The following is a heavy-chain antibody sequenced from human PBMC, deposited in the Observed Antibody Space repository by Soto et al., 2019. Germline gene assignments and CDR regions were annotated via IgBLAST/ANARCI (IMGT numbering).Heavy chain of an antibody. J-gene: IGHJ4*01. CDR3: TKSDASGGWGVDF. D-gene: IGHD2-15*01. Sequence: PWEALKISCVASGFMFDSYAMNRVRQAPGKGLEWVSYISPGGDRIYYAESLKGRITISRDNAMNSLSLQMNILSDEDTAVYYCTKSDASGGWGVDFWGHGTL. CDR2: ISPGGDRI. CDR1: GFMFDSYA. V-gene: IGHV3-48*02.